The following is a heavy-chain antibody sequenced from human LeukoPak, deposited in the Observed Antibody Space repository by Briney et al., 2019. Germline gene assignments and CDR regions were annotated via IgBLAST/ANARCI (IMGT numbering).Heavy chain of an antibody. CDR1: GFTFSSYA. V-gene: IGHV3-23*01. J-gene: IGHJ4*02. Sequence: PGGSLRLSCAASGFTFSSYAMTWVRQAPGKGLEWVPTISSSGGSTYYADSVKGRFTISRDNSKNTLYLQMNSLRAEDTAVYYCAKGFSAAGSFRWGQGTLVSVSS. D-gene: IGHD6-13*01. CDR3: AKGFSAAGSFR. CDR2: ISSSGGST.